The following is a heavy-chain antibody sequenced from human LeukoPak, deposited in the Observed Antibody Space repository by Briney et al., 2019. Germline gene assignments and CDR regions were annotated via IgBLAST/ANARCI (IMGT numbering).Heavy chain of an antibody. CDR2: IKSKADDGTT. CDR1: GFIFSNAW. V-gene: IGHV3-15*01. D-gene: IGHD3-10*01. Sequence: GGSLRLSCAASGFIFSNAWMNWVRQAPGKGLEWVGRIKSKADDGTTDYAAPVKGRFTISRDDSKNTQYLQMNSLKTEDTAVYYCSTYHFGSGGGWGQGTLVTVSS. J-gene: IGHJ4*02. CDR3: STYHFGSGGG.